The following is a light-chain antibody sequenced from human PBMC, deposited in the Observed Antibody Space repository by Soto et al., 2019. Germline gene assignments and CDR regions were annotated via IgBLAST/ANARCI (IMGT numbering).Light chain of an antibody. J-gene: IGKJ4*01. CDR1: QDITSY. CDR2: SAS. CDR3: QQLNSHPLT. V-gene: IGKV1-9*01. Sequence: DIQLTQSPSFLSASVGDRVSITCRASQDITSYLAWYQQKPGKAPKLLIHSASTLQSGVPSRFSGSGSGTEFTLTISCLQPEDLATYYCQQLNSHPLTFGGGTKVQI.